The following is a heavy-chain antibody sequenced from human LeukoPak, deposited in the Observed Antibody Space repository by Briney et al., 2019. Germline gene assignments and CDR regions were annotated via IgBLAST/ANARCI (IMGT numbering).Heavy chain of an antibody. CDR1: GYTFTRYY. D-gene: IGHD6-6*01. Sequence: GASVKVSCKGSGYTFTRYYMHWVRQAPGQGVEWMGIINPSGGSTSYAQKFQCRVTMTTDTSTSTVYMELSSLRSEDTAVYYCARDLVYSSSYWGQGTLVTVSS. CDR3: ARDLVYSSSY. J-gene: IGHJ4*02. CDR2: INPSGGST. V-gene: IGHV1-46*03.